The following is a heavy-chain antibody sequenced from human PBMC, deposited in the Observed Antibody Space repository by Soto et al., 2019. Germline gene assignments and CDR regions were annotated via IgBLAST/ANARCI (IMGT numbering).Heavy chain of an antibody. V-gene: IGHV3-21*01. J-gene: IGHJ4*02. CDR2: ISSSSSYI. Sequence: PGGSLRLSCAASGFTFSSYSMNWVRQAPGKGLEWVSSISSSSSYIYYADSVKGRFTISRDNAKNSLYLQMNSLRAEDTAVYYCARVGGDYYALDYWGQGTLVTVSS. CDR3: ARVGGDYYALDY. CDR1: GFTFSSYS. D-gene: IGHD3-10*01.